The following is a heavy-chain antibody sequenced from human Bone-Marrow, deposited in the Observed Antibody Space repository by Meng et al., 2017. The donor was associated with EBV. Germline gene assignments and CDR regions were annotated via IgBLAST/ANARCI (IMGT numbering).Heavy chain of an antibody. Sequence: VQLVEAGGGLVQPGGSLRLSCAASGFTFSSNAMNWVRQAPGKGLEWVSVISDNGGNTYYADSVKGRFTISRDNSKNTLYLQMNSLRAEDTVVYYCAKELYGDYVVDYWGQGTLVTVSS. CDR3: AKELYGDYVVDY. D-gene: IGHD4-17*01. CDR2: ISDNGGNT. V-gene: IGHV3-23*04. J-gene: IGHJ4*02. CDR1: GFTFSSNA.